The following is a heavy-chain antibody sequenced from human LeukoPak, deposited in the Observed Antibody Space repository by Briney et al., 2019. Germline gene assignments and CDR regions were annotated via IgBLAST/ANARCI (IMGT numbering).Heavy chain of an antibody. CDR2: IHYRGST. J-gene: IGHJ5*02. V-gene: IGHV4-59*01. Sequence: PSETLSLTCTVSGGSISHYYWSWIRQPPGKGLDWIGYIHYRGSTNYNPSLKSRVTISVDTSKNQFSLKLSSVTAADTAVYYCARDGNWNDGPYWFDPWGQGTLVTVSS. CDR3: ARDGNWNDGPYWFDP. CDR1: GGSISHYY. D-gene: IGHD1-1*01.